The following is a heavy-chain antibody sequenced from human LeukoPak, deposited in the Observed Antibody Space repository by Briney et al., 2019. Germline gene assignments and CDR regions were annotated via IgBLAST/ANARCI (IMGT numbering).Heavy chain of an antibody. J-gene: IGHJ4*02. CDR3: ARNDQDYCDYDY. D-gene: IGHD4-17*01. Sequence: GGSLRLSCAASGFTFSDYYVSWIRQAPGKGLEWVSYISSSGSTIYYADSVKGRFTISRDNAKNSLYLQMNSLRAEDTAVYYCARNDQDYCDYDYWGQGTLVTVSS. CDR1: GFTFSDYY. CDR2: ISSSGSTI. V-gene: IGHV3-11*04.